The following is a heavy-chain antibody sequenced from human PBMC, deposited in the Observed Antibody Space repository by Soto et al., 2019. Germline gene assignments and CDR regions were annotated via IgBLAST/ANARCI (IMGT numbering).Heavy chain of an antibody. D-gene: IGHD6-19*01. CDR3: ARDLEVAVAGA. CDR2: ISYDGSNK. V-gene: IGHV3-30-3*01. J-gene: IGHJ5*02. Sequence: QVQRVESGGGVVQPGRSLRLSCAASGFTFSSHAVHWVRQAPGKGLEWVAVISYDGSNKYYADSVKGRFTISRDNSKNTLYLQMNSLRAEDTAVYYCARDLEVAVAGAWGQGTLVTVSS. CDR1: GFTFSSHA.